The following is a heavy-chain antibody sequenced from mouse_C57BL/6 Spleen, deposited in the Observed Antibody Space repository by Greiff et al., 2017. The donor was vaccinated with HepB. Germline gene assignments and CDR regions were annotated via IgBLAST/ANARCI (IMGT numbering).Heavy chain of an antibody. CDR3: ARSDYGSSYDYYAMDY. J-gene: IGHJ4*01. D-gene: IGHD1-1*01. Sequence: LVESGAELVRPGTSVKVSCKASGYAFTNYLIEWVKQRPGQGLEWIGVINPGSGGTNYNEKFKGKATLTADKSSSTAYMQLSSLTSEDSAVYFCARSDYGSSYDYYAMDYWGQGTSVTVSS. CDR1: GYAFTNYL. V-gene: IGHV1-54*01. CDR2: INPGSGGT.